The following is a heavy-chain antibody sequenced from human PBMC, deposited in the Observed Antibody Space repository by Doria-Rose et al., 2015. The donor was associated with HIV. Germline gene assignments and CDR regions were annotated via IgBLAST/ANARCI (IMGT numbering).Heavy chain of an antibody. V-gene: IGHV3-21*03. Sequence: GGLVKPEGSLRLSCAASGFTFSRYSMNWFRQAPGKGLEWFSSISSSSEYIYYVDSVQGRFTISRDNAKNSVYLQMNSLRTEDTAVYYCARDHYDSGGYYRDWGQGSLVTVSS. CDR3: ARDHYDSGGYYRD. D-gene: IGHD3-22*01. CDR1: GFTFSRYS. CDR2: ISSSSEYI. J-gene: IGHJ4*02.